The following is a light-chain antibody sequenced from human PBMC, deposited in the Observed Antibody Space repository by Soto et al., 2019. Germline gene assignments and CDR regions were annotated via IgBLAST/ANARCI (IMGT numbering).Light chain of an antibody. CDR2: DAS. CDR3: QQYSTYST. Sequence: STSWASQSISSSLAWYQQKPGKAPKLLIYDASNLESGVPSIFSGSGSGTEFTLTISSLPPDNFATYYCQQYSTYSTFGQGTKVDIK. V-gene: IGKV1-5*01. CDR1: QSISSS. J-gene: IGKJ1*01.